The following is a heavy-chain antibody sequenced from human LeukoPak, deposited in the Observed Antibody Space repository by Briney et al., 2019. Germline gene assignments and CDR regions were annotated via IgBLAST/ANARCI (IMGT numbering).Heavy chain of an antibody. CDR2: ISSSGSTI. D-gene: IGHD5-18*01. CDR1: GFTFSSYE. Sequence: GGSLRLSCAASGFTFSSYEMNWVRQAPGKGLEWVSYISSSGSTIYYADSVKGRFTISRDNAKNSLYLQMNSLRAEDTAVYHCARPIGGYSYGGFDYWGQGTLVTVSS. CDR3: ARPIGGYSYGGFDY. V-gene: IGHV3-48*03. J-gene: IGHJ4*02.